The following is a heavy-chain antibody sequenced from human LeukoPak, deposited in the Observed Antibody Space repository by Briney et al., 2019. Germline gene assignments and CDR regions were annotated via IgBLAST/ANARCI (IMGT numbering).Heavy chain of an antibody. CDR2: IYYSGST. J-gene: IGHJ5*02. V-gene: IGHV4-39*07. CDR3: ARGPPRPDP. Sequence: SETLSLTCTVSGVSISSSSYYWGWIRQPPGKGLEWIGSIYYSGSTYYNPSLKSRVTISVDTSKNQFSLKLSSVTAADTAVYYCARGPPRPDPWGQGTLVTVSS. CDR1: GVSISSSSYY. D-gene: IGHD6-6*01.